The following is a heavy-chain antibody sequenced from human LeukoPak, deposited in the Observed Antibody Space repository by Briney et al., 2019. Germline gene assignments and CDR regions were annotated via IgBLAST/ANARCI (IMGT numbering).Heavy chain of an antibody. CDR1: GFTFSTYE. CDR2: ISSRAGTI. J-gene: IGHJ4*02. Sequence: GGSLRLSCSASGFTFSTYEMNWVRQAPGGGLEWVSSISSRAGTIYYADSVKGRFTISRDNAKNSLYLQMNSLRAEDTAVYYCARVGALSSSWLLYWGQGALVTVSS. V-gene: IGHV3-48*03. CDR3: ARVGALSSSWLLY. D-gene: IGHD6-13*01.